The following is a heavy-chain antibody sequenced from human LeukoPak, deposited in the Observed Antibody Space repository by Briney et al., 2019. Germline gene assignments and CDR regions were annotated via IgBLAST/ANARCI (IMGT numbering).Heavy chain of an antibody. D-gene: IGHD2-2*01. CDR1: GFTFSSYS. J-gene: IGHJ4*02. V-gene: IGHV3-30*03. CDR3: ARVMGRYCSSTSCYVDY. CDR2: ISYDGSNK. Sequence: GGSLRLSCAASGFTFSSYSMNWVRQAPGKGLEWVAVISYDGSNKYYADPVKGRFTISRDNSKNTLYLQMNSLRAEDTALYYCARVMGRYCSSTSCYVDYWGQGTLVTVSS.